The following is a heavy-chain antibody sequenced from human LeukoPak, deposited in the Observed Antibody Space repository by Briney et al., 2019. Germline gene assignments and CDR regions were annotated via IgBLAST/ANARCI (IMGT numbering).Heavy chain of an antibody. D-gene: IGHD1-26*01. V-gene: IGHV7-4-1*02. CDR1: GYTFASYG. J-gene: IGHJ4*02. CDR3: ARGGWELTRPPSY. CDR2: INTNTGNP. Sequence: ASVKVSCKASGYTFASYGISWVRQAPGQGLEWMGWINTNTGNPTYAQGFTGRFVFSLDTSVSTAYLQISSLKAEDTAVYYCARGGWELTRPPSYWGQGTLVTVSS.